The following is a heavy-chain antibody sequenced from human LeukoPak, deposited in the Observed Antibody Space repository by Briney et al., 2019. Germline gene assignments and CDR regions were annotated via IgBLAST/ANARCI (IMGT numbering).Heavy chain of an antibody. J-gene: IGHJ3*02. CDR1: GFTFSSYG. CDR3: ARDLGGITMIVVAHDAFDI. Sequence: GRSLRLSCAASGFTFSSYGMHWVRQAPGKGLEWVAVIWYDGSNKYYADSVKGRFTISRDNSKNTLYLQMNSLRAEDTAVYYCARDLGGITMIVVAHDAFDIWGQGTMVTVSS. CDR2: IWYDGSNK. V-gene: IGHV3-33*01. D-gene: IGHD3-22*01.